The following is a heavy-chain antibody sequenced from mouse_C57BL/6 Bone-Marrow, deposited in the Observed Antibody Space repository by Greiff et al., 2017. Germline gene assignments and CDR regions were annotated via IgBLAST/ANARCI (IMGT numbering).Heavy chain of an antibody. CDR2: LNPGSGGT. CDR1: GYAFTNYL. Sequence: QVQLQQSGAELVRPGTSVKVSCKASGYAFTNYLIEWVKQRPGQGLEWIGVLNPGSGGTNYNEKFKGKATLTADKSSSTAYMQLSSLTSEDSAVYFCARGDYYGSCSHFDVWGTGTTVTVSS. J-gene: IGHJ1*03. V-gene: IGHV1-54*01. D-gene: IGHD1-1*01. CDR3: ARGDYYGSCSHFDV.